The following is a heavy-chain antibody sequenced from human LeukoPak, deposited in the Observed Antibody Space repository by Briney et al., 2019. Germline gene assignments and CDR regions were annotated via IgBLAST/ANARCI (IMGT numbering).Heavy chain of an antibody. D-gene: IGHD3-10*02. V-gene: IGHV3-53*01. Sequence: GGSLRLSCVVSGFTFSSCSMNWLRQAPGIMLELFSVIYSGGSTYYADSVKGRFTISRDKSKNMLYLQMNSLRAEDTAVYYCASNYYVTKAAFDIWGQGTMVTVSS. J-gene: IGHJ3*02. CDR2: IYSGGST. CDR3: ASNYYVTKAAFDI. CDR1: GFTFSSCS.